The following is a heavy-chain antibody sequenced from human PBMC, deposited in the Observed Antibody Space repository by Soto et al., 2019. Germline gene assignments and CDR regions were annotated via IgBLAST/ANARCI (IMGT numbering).Heavy chain of an antibody. D-gene: IGHD2-15*01. CDR2: IIPIFGTA. CDR3: ARDRPAYCSGGSCYGPFDY. Sequence: SVKVSCKASGGTLSSYAISWVRQAPGQGLEWMGGIIPIFGTANYAQKFQGRVTITADESTSTAYMELSSLRSDDTAVYYCARDRPAYCSGGSCYGPFDYWGQGTLVTVSS. V-gene: IGHV1-69*13. J-gene: IGHJ4*02. CDR1: GGTLSSYA.